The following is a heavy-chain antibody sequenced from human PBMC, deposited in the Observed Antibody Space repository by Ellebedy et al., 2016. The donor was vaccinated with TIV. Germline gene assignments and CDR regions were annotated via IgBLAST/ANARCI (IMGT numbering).Heavy chain of an antibody. CDR3: ASVVVTALHGFDY. J-gene: IGHJ4*02. CDR1: GYTFTSYD. CDR2: MNPNSGNT. Sequence: ASVKVSCXASGYTFTSYDINWVRQATGQGLEWMGWMNPNSGNTGYAQKFQGRVTMTRNTSISTAYMELSSLRSEDTAVYYCASVVVTALHGFDYWGQGTLVTVSS. V-gene: IGHV1-8*01. D-gene: IGHD2-21*02.